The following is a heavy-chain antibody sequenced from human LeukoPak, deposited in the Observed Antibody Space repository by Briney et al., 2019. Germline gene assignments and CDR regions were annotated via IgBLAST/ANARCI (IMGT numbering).Heavy chain of an antibody. CDR2: IVVGSGNT. D-gene: IGHD3-22*01. J-gene: IGHJ3*02. Sequence: ASVKVSCKASGFTFTSSAMQWVRQARGQRLEWIGWIVVGSGNTNYAQKFQERVTITRDMSTSTAYMELSSLRSEDTAVYYCAADLTYYYDSSGYYYVNAFDIWGQGTMVTVSS. V-gene: IGHV1-58*02. CDR1: GFTFTSSA. CDR3: AADLTYYYDSSGYYYVNAFDI.